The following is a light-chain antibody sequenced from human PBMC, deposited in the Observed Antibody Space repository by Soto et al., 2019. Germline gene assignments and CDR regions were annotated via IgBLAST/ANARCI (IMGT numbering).Light chain of an antibody. J-gene: IGLJ2*01. CDR1: SYNIGAGYD. CDR2: GNS. V-gene: IGLV1-40*01. Sequence: QSVLTQPPSVSGAPGQRVTIACTGSSYNIGAGYDVHWYQQLPGTAPKLLIYGNSHRPSGVPDRFSGSKSGTSASLAITGLQAEDEADYYCQSYDSSLSGYVVFGGRTKLTVL. CDR3: QSYDSSLSGYVV.